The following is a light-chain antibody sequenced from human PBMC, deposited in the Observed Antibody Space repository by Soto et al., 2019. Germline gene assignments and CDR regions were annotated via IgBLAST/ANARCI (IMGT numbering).Light chain of an antibody. J-gene: IGLJ1*01. CDR2: SNN. Sequence: QSVLTQPPSASGTPGQRVTISCSGSSSNIGSNTVNWYQQLPGTAPKLLIYSNNQRPSGVPDRFSGSKSGTSASLAISGFEFGVGVFNYSAAGDVTPIALYVSGTGT. CDR3: AAGDVTPIALYV. CDR1: SSNIGSNT. V-gene: IGLV1-44*01.